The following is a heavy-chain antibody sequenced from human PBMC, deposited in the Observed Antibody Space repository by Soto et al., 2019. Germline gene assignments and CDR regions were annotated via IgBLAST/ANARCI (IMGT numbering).Heavy chain of an antibody. V-gene: IGHV1-2*04. Sequence: ASVKVSCKASGYTFTGYYMHWVRQAPGQGLEWMGWINPNSGGTNYAQKFQGWVTMTRDTSISTAYMELSRLRSDDTAVYYCARTSGVSIAVAGPEETNPYYFDYWGQGTLVTVSS. CDR1: GYTFTGYY. CDR2: INPNSGGT. D-gene: IGHD6-19*01. CDR3: ARTSGVSIAVAGPEETNPYYFDY. J-gene: IGHJ4*02.